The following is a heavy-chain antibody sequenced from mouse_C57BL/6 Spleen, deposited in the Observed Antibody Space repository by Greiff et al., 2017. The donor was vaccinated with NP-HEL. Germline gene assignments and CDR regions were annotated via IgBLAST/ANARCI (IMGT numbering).Heavy chain of an antibody. J-gene: IGHJ3*01. Sequence: EVKLVESGPGMVKPSQSLSLTCTVTGYSITSGYDWHWIRHFPGNKLEWMGYISYSGSTNYNPSLKSRISITHDTSKNHFFLKLNSVTTEDTATYYCARTREYGYDAWFAYWGQGTLVTVSA. CDR3: ARTREYGYDAWFAY. CDR2: ISYSGST. CDR1: GYSITSGYD. D-gene: IGHD2-2*01. V-gene: IGHV3-1*01.